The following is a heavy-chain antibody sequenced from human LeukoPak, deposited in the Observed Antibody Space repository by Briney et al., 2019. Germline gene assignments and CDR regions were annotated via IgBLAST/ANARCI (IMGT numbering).Heavy chain of an antibody. V-gene: IGHV1-18*01. D-gene: IGHD1-1*01. CDR2: ISVYDGNT. J-gene: IGHJ4*02. CDR3: ARYKHHNYFDY. CDR1: GYIFTTYH. Sequence: ASVKVSCKISGYIFTTYHITWVRQAPGQGLECMGWISVYDGNTISAPSVQARVIMTADTSTRTAYMELRSLRADDTAVYYCARYKHHNYFDYWGQGTHVTVSS.